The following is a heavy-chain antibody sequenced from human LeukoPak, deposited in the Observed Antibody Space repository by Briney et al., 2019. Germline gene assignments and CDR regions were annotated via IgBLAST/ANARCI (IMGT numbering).Heavy chain of an antibody. Sequence: GGSLRLSCAASGFTFSSYWMHWVRQAPGKGLVWVSRINSDGGSTSYADSVKGRFTISRGNAKNTLYLQMNSLRAEDTAVYYCARVGAATYAFDIWGQGTMVTVSS. D-gene: IGHD3-16*01. V-gene: IGHV3-74*01. CDR3: ARVGAATYAFDI. CDR1: GFTFSSYW. J-gene: IGHJ3*02. CDR2: INSDGGST.